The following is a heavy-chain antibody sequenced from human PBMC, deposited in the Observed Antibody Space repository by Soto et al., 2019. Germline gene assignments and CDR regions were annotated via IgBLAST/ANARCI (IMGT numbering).Heavy chain of an antibody. CDR2: IKSKTDGGTT. Sequence: GGSLRLSCAASGFTFSNAWMNWVRQAPGKGLEWVGRIKSKTDGGTTDYAAPVKGRFTISRDDSKNTLYLQMNSLKTVDTAVYYCTTLYYYDSSGYYYGPFDYWGQGTLVTVSS. D-gene: IGHD3-22*01. CDR3: TTLYYYDSSGYYYGPFDY. CDR1: GFTFSNAW. J-gene: IGHJ4*02. V-gene: IGHV3-15*07.